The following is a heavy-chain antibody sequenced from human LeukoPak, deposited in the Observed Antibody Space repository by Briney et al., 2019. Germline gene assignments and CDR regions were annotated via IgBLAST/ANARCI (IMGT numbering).Heavy chain of an antibody. J-gene: IGHJ5*02. V-gene: IGHV4-59*12. CDR1: GGSFSGYY. CDR2: IDCSGGT. Sequence: SETLSLTCAVYGGSFSGYYWSWIRQPPGKGLEWIGFIDCSGGTNYNPSLKSRVTISVDTSKNQFSLKLTSVTAADTAVYYCARGRVISSGSYDPWGQGTLVTVSS. D-gene: IGHD3-10*01. CDR3: ARGRVISSGSYDP.